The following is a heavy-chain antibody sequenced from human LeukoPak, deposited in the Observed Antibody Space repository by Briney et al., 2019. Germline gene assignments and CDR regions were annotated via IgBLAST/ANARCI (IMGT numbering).Heavy chain of an antibody. J-gene: IGHJ4*02. V-gene: IGHV3-21*01. CDR1: GFTFSSYS. Sequence: GGSLRLSCAASGFTFSSYSMNWVRQAPGKGLEWVSSISSSSSYIYYADSVKGRFTISRDNAKNSLYLQMNSLRAEDTAVYYCARSYSSSWYGSGDYFDYWGQGTLVTVSS. CDR2: ISSSSSYI. D-gene: IGHD6-13*01. CDR3: ARSYSSSWYGSGDYFDY.